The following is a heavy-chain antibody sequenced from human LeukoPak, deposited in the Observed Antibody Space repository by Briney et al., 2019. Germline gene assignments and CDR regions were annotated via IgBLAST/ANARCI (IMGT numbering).Heavy chain of an antibody. V-gene: IGHV4-34*01. CDR2: INLSGGT. D-gene: IGHD3-22*01. Sequence: SQTLSLTCAVYGGSFRGYYWGWIRHPPGKGLEWIGEINLSGGTNYNPSLKSRVTISVDTSKNQFSLKLSSVTAADTAVYYCARGVYYDSSGYHDYYYYGMDVWGQGTTVTVSS. CDR3: ARGVYYDSSGYHDYYYYGMDV. J-gene: IGHJ6*02. CDR1: GGSFRGYY.